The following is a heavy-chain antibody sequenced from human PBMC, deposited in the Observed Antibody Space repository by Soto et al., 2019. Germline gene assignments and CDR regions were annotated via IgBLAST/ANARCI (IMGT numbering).Heavy chain of an antibody. J-gene: IGHJ4*02. D-gene: IGHD4-17*01. V-gene: IGHV3-9*01. CDR3: AKDMAKRSYDYGDPIDY. Sequence: GGSLRLSCAASGFTFDDYAMHWVRQAPGKGLEWVSGISWNSGSIGYADSVKGRFTISRDNAKNSLYLQMNSLRAEDTALYYCAKDMAKRSYDYGDPIDYWGQGTLVTVSS. CDR2: ISWNSGSI. CDR1: GFTFDDYA.